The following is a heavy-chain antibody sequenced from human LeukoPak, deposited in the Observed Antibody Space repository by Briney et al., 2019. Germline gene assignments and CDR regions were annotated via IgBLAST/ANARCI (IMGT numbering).Heavy chain of an antibody. CDR2: ISVYNGNT. J-gene: IGHJ4*02. D-gene: IGHD5-24*01. Sequence: ASVKVSCKASGYTFTTYGISWVRQAPGQGLEWMGWISVYNGNTNYAQKVQGRVTMTTDTSTSTAYLELRSLRSDDTAVYYCARDTERATTAFDYWGQGTLVTVSS. CDR3: ARDTERATTAFDY. CDR1: GYTFTTYG. V-gene: IGHV1-18*01.